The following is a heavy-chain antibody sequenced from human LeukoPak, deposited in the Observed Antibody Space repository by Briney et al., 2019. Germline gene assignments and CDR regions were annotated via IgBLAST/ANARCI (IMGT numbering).Heavy chain of an antibody. V-gene: IGHV1-24*01. CDR3: ATSPNGNDFPSDY. J-gene: IGHJ4*02. D-gene: IGHD1-1*01. CDR1: GYTLTELS. CDR2: FAPEESET. Sequence: ASVNLSRTLSGYTLTELSIQSVRQAPGKGVEWMGGFAPEESETVYAQMFQGRVTMTEVTSTDTAYMDLSSLRSEDTAVYYCATSPNGNDFPSDYWGQGTLVSVSS.